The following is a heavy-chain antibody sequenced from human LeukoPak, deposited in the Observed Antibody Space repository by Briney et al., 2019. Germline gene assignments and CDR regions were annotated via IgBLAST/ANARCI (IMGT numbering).Heavy chain of an antibody. Sequence: PGESLKISCKGPGYSFTSYLIGWVRPMPGKGLEWMGIIYPGDSDTRYSPSFQGQVTISADKSISTAYLQWSSLKASDTAMYYCGGGYCSSTSCPRDAFDIWGQGTMVTVSS. CDR2: IYPGDSDT. V-gene: IGHV5-51*01. CDR1: GYSFTSYL. J-gene: IGHJ3*02. D-gene: IGHD2-2*01. CDR3: GGGYCSSTSCPRDAFDI.